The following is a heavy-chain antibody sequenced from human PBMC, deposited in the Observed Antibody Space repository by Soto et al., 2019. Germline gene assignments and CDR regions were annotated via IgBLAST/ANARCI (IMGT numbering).Heavy chain of an antibody. Sequence: ASVKVSCKASGYTFTSYYMHWVRQAPGQGLEWMGRIIPILGIANYAQKFQGRVTITADKSTSTAYMELSSLRSEDTAVYYCARGRAQALRYFDWLLETLDYWGQGTLVTVSS. J-gene: IGHJ4*02. CDR2: IIPILGIA. D-gene: IGHD3-9*01. V-gene: IGHV1-69*04. CDR1: GYTFTSYY. CDR3: ARGRAQALRYFDWLLETLDY.